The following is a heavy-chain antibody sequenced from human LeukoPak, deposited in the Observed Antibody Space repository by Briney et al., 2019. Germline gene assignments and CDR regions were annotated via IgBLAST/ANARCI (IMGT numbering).Heavy chain of an antibody. J-gene: IGHJ4*02. CDR2: ISGSGGST. D-gene: IGHD1-20*01. CDR1: GFTLRSYA. V-gene: IGHV3-23*01. CDR3: AKNINGGNWYYFDY. Sequence: PGGSLRLSCAASGFTLRSYAMGWVRQAPGKGLEWVSAISGSGGSTFYADSVKGRFNISRDNSKSTLYLQMNSLRAEDTAVYYCAKNINGGNWYYFDYWGQGTLVTVSS.